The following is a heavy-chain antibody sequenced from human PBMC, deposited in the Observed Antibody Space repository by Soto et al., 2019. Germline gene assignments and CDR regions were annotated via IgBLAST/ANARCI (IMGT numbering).Heavy chain of an antibody. CDR2: ISYDGSNK. J-gene: IGHJ4*02. Sequence: GGSLRLSCAASGFTFSSYGMHWVRQAPGKGLEWVAVISYDGSNKYYADSVKGRFTISRDNSKNTLYLQMNSLRAEDTAVYYCAKSLDPRYYDILTGYYTEPDYFDYWGQGTLVTVSS. CDR1: GFTFSSYG. CDR3: AKSLDPRYYDILTGYYTEPDYFDY. D-gene: IGHD3-9*01. V-gene: IGHV3-30*18.